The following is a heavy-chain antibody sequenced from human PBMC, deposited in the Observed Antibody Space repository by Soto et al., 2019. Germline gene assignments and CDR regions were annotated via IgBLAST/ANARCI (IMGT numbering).Heavy chain of an antibody. J-gene: IGHJ5*02. D-gene: IGHD2-2*01. CDR2: ISGSRDNI. V-gene: IGHV3-11*06. CDR1: GFTFSDYF. Sequence: PGGSLRLSCAASGFTFSDYFMSWIRQAPGKGLEWVSFISGSRDNIKYAGSVKGRFTISRDSAKNSLYLQMNSLRAEDPAVYYCVRDSARIVVVPRVDGDNWLDPWGQGTLVTVSS. CDR3: VRDSARIVVVPRVDGDNWLDP.